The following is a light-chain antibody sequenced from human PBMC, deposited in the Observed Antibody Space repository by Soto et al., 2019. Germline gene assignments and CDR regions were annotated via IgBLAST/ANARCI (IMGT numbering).Light chain of an antibody. J-gene: IGKJ4*01. Sequence: EIVLTQSPGTLSLSPGERATLSCRASQSVSSSYLAWYQQKPGQAPRLPIYGASSRATGIPDRFSGSGSGTDFTLTISRLEPEDFAVYYCQQSGSSFFTFGGGTKVEIK. CDR3: QQSGSSFFT. CDR1: QSVSSSY. CDR2: GAS. V-gene: IGKV3-20*01.